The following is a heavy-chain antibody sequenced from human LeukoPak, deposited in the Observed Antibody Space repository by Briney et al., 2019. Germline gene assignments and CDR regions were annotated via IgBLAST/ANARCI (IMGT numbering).Heavy chain of an antibody. D-gene: IGHD6-19*01. Sequence: QTGGSLRLSCAASGFTVSSNYMSWVRQAPGKGLEWVAIIWLDGSDQRYADSVKGRFSISRDNSKNILYLQMNSLRAEDTAVYHCVRDADISGWYSYSDYWGQGTLVTVSS. CDR3: VRDADISGWYSYSDY. CDR1: GFTVSSNY. V-gene: IGHV3-33*08. CDR2: IWLDGSDQ. J-gene: IGHJ4*02.